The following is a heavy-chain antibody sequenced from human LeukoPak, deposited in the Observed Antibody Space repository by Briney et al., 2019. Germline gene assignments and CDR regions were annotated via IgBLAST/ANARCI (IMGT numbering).Heavy chain of an antibody. Sequence: GGSLRLSCAASGITFSSYGMSWVRQAPGKGLGWVSSISSTGGTTYYADSVKGRFTISRDNSKNTLYLQMNSLRAEDTAIYYCAKNGDRGAYCTGGTCYPYFYYYMDVWGKGTTVTI. CDR3: AKNGDRGAYCTGGTCYPYFYYYMDV. CDR1: GITFSSYG. V-gene: IGHV3-23*01. CDR2: ISSTGGTT. D-gene: IGHD2-15*01. J-gene: IGHJ6*03.